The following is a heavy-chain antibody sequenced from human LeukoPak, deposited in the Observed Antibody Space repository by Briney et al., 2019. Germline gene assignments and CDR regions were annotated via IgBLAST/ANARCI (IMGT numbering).Heavy chain of an antibody. V-gene: IGHV3-7*01. D-gene: IGHD4-17*01. CDR1: GFTFSSYW. CDR2: IKQDGSEK. Sequence: GGSLRLSCAASGFTFSSYWMSWVRQAPGKGLEWVANIKQDGSEKYYVDSVKGRFTIPRDNAKNSLYLQMNSLRAEDTAVYYCARRDVTVTTFYYYYYMDVWGKGTTVTVSS. J-gene: IGHJ6*03. CDR3: ARRDVTVTTFYYYYYMDV.